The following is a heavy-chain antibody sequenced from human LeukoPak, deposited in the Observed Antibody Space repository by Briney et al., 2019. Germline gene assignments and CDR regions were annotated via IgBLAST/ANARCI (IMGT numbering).Heavy chain of an antibody. Sequence: PGGSLRLSCAASGFTFSSYAMHWVRQAPGKGLEWVAFIRYDGSNKYYADSVKGRFTISRDNSKNTLYLQMNSLRAEDTAVYYCAKDYGDYDYYYYYMDVWGKGTTVTISS. CDR1: GFTFSSYA. J-gene: IGHJ6*03. D-gene: IGHD4-17*01. CDR2: IRYDGSNK. CDR3: AKDYGDYDYYYYYMDV. V-gene: IGHV3-30*02.